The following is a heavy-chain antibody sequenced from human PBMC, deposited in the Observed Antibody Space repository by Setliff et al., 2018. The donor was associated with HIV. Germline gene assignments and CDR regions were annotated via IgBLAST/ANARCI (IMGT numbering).Heavy chain of an antibody. Sequence: GGSLRLSCVASGFSFSDYYMDWVRQTPGKGLDWVGRIRNKNRGYTTEYAASVKGRFSVSRDDSKNSLYLQMNSLKTEDTAVYYCARGTLLGDAYDLWGQGTMVTVSS. CDR3: ARGTLLGDAYDL. J-gene: IGHJ3*01. CDR1: GFSFSDYY. V-gene: IGHV3-72*01. CDR2: IRNKNRGYTT.